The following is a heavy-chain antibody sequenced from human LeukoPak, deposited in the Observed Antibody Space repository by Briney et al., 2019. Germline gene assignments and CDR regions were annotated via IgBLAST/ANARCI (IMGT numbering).Heavy chain of an antibody. D-gene: IGHD4-17*01. J-gene: IGHJ5*02. CDR2: IYYSGST. Sequence: PSGTLSLTCAVSGDSISGTYWWNWVRQPPGKGLEWIGYIYYSGSTNYNPSLKSRVTISVDTSKNQFSLKLSSVTAADTAVYYCARAPYGDYGGRRWNWFDPWGQGTRVTVSS. CDR3: ARAPYGDYGGRRWNWFDP. V-gene: IGHV4-61*01. CDR1: GDSISGTYW.